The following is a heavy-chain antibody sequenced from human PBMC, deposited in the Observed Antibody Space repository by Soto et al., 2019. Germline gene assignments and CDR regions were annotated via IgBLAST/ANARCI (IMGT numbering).Heavy chain of an antibody. D-gene: IGHD6-6*01. CDR3: ARWGPYSSFE. J-gene: IGHJ4*02. CDR1: GGSISSSTYY. V-gene: IGHV4-39*01. Sequence: QLQLQESGPGLVKPSETLSLTCTVSGGSISSSTYYWGWIRQPPGKGLEWIGSIYYSGSTYYKPSLKSRVIISVDTSKNQFSLKLSSVTAADTAVYYCARWGPYSSFEWGQGILVIASS. CDR2: IYYSGST.